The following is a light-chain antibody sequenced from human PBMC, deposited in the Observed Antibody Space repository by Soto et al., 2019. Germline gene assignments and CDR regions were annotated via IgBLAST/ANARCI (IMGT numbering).Light chain of an antibody. CDR3: QQYNSYPWT. Sequence: DIPMTKSPSTLSASVGDRVTITCRASQSISSWLAWYQQKPGKAPKLLIYDASSLESGVPSRFSGSGSGTEFTLTISSLQPDDFATYYGQQYNSYPWTFGQGTKVEIK. J-gene: IGKJ1*01. CDR2: DAS. V-gene: IGKV1-5*01. CDR1: QSISSW.